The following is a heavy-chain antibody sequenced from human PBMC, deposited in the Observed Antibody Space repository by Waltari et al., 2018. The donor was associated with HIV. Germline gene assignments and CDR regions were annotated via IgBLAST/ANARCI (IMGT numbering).Heavy chain of an antibody. CDR3: ARGSNIVVVPAAIRYNYYYGMDV. V-gene: IGHV4-34*01. CDR1: GGSFSGYY. CDR2: INHSGST. J-gene: IGHJ6*02. Sequence: QVQLQQWGAGLLKPSETLSLTCAVYGGSFSGYYWSWIRQPPGKGLEWIGEINHSGSTNYNPALKIRVTISVDTSKNQFSLKLSSVTAADTAVYYCARGSNIVVVPAAIRYNYYYGMDVWGQGTTVTVSS. D-gene: IGHD2-2*02.